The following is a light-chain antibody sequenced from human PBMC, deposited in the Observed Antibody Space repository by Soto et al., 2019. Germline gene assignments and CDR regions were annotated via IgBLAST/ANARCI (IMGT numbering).Light chain of an antibody. J-gene: IGLJ2*01. CDR3: SSYTSSSSL. CDR1: SSDIGGYNY. Sequence: QSALNQPASVSGSPGQSITLSCTGTSSDIGGYNYVSWYQQHPGKAPKLMIYDVSNRPSGVSNRFSGSKSGNTASLTISGLQAEDEADYYCSSYTSSSSLFGGGTKLTVL. CDR2: DVS. V-gene: IGLV2-14*03.